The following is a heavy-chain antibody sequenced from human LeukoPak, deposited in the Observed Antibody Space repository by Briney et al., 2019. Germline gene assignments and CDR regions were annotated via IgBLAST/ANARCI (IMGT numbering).Heavy chain of an antibody. J-gene: IGHJ1*01. CDR2: IYSGGST. D-gene: IGHD3-22*01. V-gene: IGHV3-53*01. CDR3: AKHLDYYDSSGYFQH. CDR1: GFTVSSNY. Sequence: GGSLRLSCAASGFTVSSNYMSWVRQAPGKGLEWVSVIYSGGSTYYADSVKGRFTISRDNSKNTLYLQMNSLRAEDTAVYYCAKHLDYYDSSGYFQHWGQGTLVTVSS.